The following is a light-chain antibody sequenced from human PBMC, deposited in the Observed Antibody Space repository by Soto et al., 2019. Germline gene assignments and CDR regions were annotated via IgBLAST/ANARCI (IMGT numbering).Light chain of an antibody. CDR1: QSISSY. CDR2: AAS. Sequence: DIQMTQSPSSLSASVGDRVTITCRASQSISSYLNWYQQKPGKAPKLLIYAASSLQSGVPSRFSGSGSGTDFTLTISSLQPDDFPTYYCQQYKSYPLTFGRGTKVDIK. J-gene: IGKJ4*01. V-gene: IGKV1-39*01. CDR3: QQYKSYPLT.